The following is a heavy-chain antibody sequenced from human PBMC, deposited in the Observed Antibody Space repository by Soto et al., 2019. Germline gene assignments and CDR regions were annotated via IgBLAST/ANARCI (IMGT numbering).Heavy chain of an antibody. D-gene: IGHD4-17*01. CDR2: VLYDGSNK. J-gene: IGHJ6*02. Sequence: QVQLVESGGGVVQPGRSLRLSCAASGFTFSTYGMHWVRQAPGKGLEWVAVVLYDGSNKYYADSVKGRFTISRDNSKNTLYLQMNRLRAEDTAVYYCARDLSGTVYGMDVWGQGTTVTVSS. CDR3: ARDLSGTVYGMDV. V-gene: IGHV3-33*01. CDR1: GFTFSTYG.